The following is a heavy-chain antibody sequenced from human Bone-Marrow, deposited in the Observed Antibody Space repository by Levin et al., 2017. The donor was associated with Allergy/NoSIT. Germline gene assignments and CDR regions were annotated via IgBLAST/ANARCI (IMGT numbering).Heavy chain of an antibody. V-gene: IGHV3-21*06. D-gene: IGHD3-22*01. CDR3: ARELEYYYDRTYAFDI. CDR2: ISSTTTYK. J-gene: IGHJ3*02. Sequence: GGSLRLSCVVSGFTFDDHAMNWVRQAPGKGLEWVSSISSTTTYKYYADSVKGRFTISRDNAKNSLYLHMNSLRVGDTAVYYCARELEYYYDRTYAFDIWGQGTMVTVSS. CDR1: GFTFDDHA.